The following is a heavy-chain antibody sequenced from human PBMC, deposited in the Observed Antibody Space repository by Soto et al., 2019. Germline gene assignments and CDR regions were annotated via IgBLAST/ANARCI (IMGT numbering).Heavy chain of an antibody. CDR3: ASGCYYDSSGDWAVDV. D-gene: IGHD3-22*01. CDR1: GCTFSSYA. J-gene: IGHJ6*02. V-gene: IGHV1-69*13. CDR2: IIPIFGTA. Sequence: ASVKVSCKASGCTFSSYAISWVRQAPGQGLEWMGGIIPIFGTANYAQKFQGRVTITADESKSTAYMELSSLRSEDTAVYYCASGCYYDSSGDWAVDVWCQGRPFTVSS.